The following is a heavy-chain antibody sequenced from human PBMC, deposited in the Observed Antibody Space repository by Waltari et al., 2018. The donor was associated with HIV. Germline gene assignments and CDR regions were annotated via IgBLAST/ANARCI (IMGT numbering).Heavy chain of an antibody. CDR2: RNPDSGNT. J-gene: IGHJ5*02. CDR1: GYSFPSYD. Sequence: QVQLVQSGAEVKKPGASVKVSCKASGYSFPSYDINWVRQAIGQGLEWLGWRNPDSGNTGYAQKCQGRVTMTSNTSISTAYMELSSLRSEDTAVYYCARGIRRDCYWFDPWGQGTLVTVSS. CDR3: ARGIRRDCYWFDP. D-gene: IGHD2-21*02. V-gene: IGHV1-8*01.